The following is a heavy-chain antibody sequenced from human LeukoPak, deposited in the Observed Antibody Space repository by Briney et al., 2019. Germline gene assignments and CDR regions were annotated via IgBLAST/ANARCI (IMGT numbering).Heavy chain of an antibody. Sequence: PSGTLSLTCTVSGGSVSSGSLYWNWLPPPPGKGLLWVIYLYYSGSTNYNPSLNSLATISIDGSNNQFSLTMSFVTAAATAVYYCARDEDNSGRYFCFMDVWGEGTTASVSS. J-gene: IGHJ6*03. CDR1: GGSVSSGSLY. CDR3: ARDEDNSGRYFCFMDV. CDR2: LYYSGST. V-gene: IGHV4-61*01. D-gene: IGHD1-26*01.